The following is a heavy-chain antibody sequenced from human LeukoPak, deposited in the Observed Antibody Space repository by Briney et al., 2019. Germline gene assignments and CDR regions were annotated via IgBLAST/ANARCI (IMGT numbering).Heavy chain of an antibody. V-gene: IGHV4-59*01. Sequence: SETLSLTCTVSGDSITSYYWSWIRQPPGKGLEWIGFIYHSGNTNYNPSLTTRVTMSVDTSKTQISLRLSSVTAADTAVYYCARVIVGATTGIDYWGQGTLVTVSS. J-gene: IGHJ4*02. CDR1: GDSITSYY. D-gene: IGHD1-26*01. CDR2: IYHSGNT. CDR3: ARVIVGATTGIDY.